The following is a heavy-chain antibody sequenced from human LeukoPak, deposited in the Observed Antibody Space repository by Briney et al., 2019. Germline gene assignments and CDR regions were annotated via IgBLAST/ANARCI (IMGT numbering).Heavy chain of an antibody. CDR2: ISTYNGDT. Sequence: ASVKVSCKASGYTFTIYGISWVRQAPGQGLEWMGWISTYNGDTNYAQKVQGRVTMTTDTSTSTAYMELRSLRSDDTAVYYCARDWNYVHDDFDIWGQGTMVTVSS. D-gene: IGHD1-7*01. CDR3: ARDWNYVHDDFDI. CDR1: GYTFTIYG. J-gene: IGHJ3*02. V-gene: IGHV1-18*01.